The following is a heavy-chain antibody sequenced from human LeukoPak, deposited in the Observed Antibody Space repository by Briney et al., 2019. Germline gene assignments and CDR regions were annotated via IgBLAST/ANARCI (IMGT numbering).Heavy chain of an antibody. CDR2: ISWNSGSI. V-gene: IGHV3-9*01. D-gene: IGHD2-2*01. CDR3: AKDLGYCSSTSCDYYYGMDV. CDR1: GFTFDDYA. J-gene: IGHJ6*02. Sequence: GRSLRLSCAASGFTFDDYAMHCVRQAPGEGLEWVSGISWNSGSIGYADSVKGRFTISRDNAKNSLYLQMNSLRAEDTALYYCAKDLGYCSSTSCDYYYGMDVWGQGTTVTVSS.